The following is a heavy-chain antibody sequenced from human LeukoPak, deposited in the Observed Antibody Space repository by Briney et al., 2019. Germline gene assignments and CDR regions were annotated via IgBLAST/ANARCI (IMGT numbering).Heavy chain of an antibody. CDR2: IRPSGST. J-gene: IGHJ4*02. CDR1: GYTFTSYY. Sequence: ASVKVSCKASGYTFTSYYIYWVRQAPGQGLEYMGIIRPSGSTAYAQKFLGRITMTRDTSTSAVHMELSSLRSEDTAVYYCAREGPETYYFDFWGQGTLVTVSS. D-gene: IGHD5-24*01. CDR3: AREGPETYYFDF. V-gene: IGHV1-46*01.